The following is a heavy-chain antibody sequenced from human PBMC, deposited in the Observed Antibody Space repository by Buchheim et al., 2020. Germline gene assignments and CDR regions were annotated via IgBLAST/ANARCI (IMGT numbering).Heavy chain of an antibody. CDR3: ARDSGSSLSILTNPTFECAFDI. CDR1: GGTFSSYA. Sequence: QVQLVQSGAEVKKPGSSVKVSCKASGGTFSSYAISWVRQAPGQGLEWMGGIIPIFGTANYAQKFQGRVTITADESKRTAYMELSSLRSEDTAVYYCARDSGSSLSILTNPTFECAFDIWGQGT. V-gene: IGHV1-69*01. CDR2: IIPIFGTA. J-gene: IGHJ3*02. D-gene: IGHD1-26*01.